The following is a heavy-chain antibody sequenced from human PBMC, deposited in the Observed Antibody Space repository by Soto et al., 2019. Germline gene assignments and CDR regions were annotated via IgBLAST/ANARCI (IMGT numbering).Heavy chain of an antibody. Sequence: GGSLRLSCAASGFTFSSYDMHWVRQAPGKGLEWVAVISYDGSNKYYADSVKGRFTISRDNSKNTLYLQMNSLRAEDTAVYYCARRSSGWYFDYWGQGTLVTVSS. D-gene: IGHD6-19*01. CDR2: ISYDGSNK. J-gene: IGHJ4*02. CDR3: ARRSSGWYFDY. V-gene: IGHV3-30*03. CDR1: GFTFSSYD.